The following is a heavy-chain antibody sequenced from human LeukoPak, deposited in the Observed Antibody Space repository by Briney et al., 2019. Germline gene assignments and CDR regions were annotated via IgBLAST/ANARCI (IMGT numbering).Heavy chain of an antibody. Sequence: ASVKVSCKASGYTFTGYYMHWVRQAPGQGLEWMGRINPNSGGTNYAQKFQGRVTMTRDTSISTAYMELSRLRSDDTAVYYCARDLSSTVYYYYYMDVWGKGTTVTVSS. D-gene: IGHD4-11*01. J-gene: IGHJ6*03. CDR2: INPNSGGT. V-gene: IGHV1-2*06. CDR3: ARDLSSTVYYYYYMDV. CDR1: GYTFTGYY.